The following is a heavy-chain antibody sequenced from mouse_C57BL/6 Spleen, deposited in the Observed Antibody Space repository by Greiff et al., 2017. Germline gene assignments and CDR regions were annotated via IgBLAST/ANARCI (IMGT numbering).Heavy chain of an antibody. CDR1: GYTFTSYT. V-gene: IGHV1-4*01. D-gene: IGHD1-1*01. Sequence: QVQLQQSGAELARPGASVKMSCKASGYTFTSYTMHWVKQRPGQGLEWIGYINPSSGYTKYNQKFKDKATLTADKSSSTAYMQLSSLTSADSAVYYCARSDYYGSSTRYFDVWGTGTTVTVSS. CDR3: ARSDYYGSSTRYFDV. CDR2: INPSSGYT. J-gene: IGHJ1*03.